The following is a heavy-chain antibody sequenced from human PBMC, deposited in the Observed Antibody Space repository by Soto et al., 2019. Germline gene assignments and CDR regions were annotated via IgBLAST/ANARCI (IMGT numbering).Heavy chain of an antibody. J-gene: IGHJ6*03. Sequence: GGSLRLSCAASGFTFSSYGMHWVRQAPGKGLEWVAVIWYDGSNKYYADSVKGRFTISRDNSKNTLYLQMNSLRAEDTAVYYCARFGPESYDFWSGYYRKDNYYYYYYMDVWGKGTTVTVSS. CDR3: ARFGPESYDFWSGYYRKDNYYYYYYMDV. D-gene: IGHD3-3*01. V-gene: IGHV3-33*01. CDR1: GFTFSSYG. CDR2: IWYDGSNK.